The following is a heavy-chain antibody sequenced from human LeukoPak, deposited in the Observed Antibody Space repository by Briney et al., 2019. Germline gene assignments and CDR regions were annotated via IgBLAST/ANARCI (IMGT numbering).Heavy chain of an antibody. CDR3: ARDLPKTGYVGALDI. Sequence: ASVKVFCKASGYTFTDYYILWVRQAPGQGPEWMGWINPNSGGTNYAQNFKGRVTMTRDTSISTAYMEVNSLTSDDTAVYYCARDLPKTGYVGALDIWGQGTMVTVSS. D-gene: IGHD5-12*01. V-gene: IGHV1-2*02. CDR1: GYTFTDYY. J-gene: IGHJ3*02. CDR2: INPNSGGT.